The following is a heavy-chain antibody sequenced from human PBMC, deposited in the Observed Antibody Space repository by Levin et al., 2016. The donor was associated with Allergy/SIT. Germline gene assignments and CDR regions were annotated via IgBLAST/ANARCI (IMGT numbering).Heavy chain of an antibody. J-gene: IGHJ4*02. Sequence: WIRQPPGKGLEWIGEINHSGSTNYNPSLKSRVTISVDTSKNQFSLKLSSVTAADTAVYYCARVRGDYYYGSGSPYYFDYWGQGTLVTVSS. D-gene: IGHD3-10*01. V-gene: IGHV4-34*01. CDR2: INHSGST. CDR3: ARVRGDYYYGSGSPYYFDY.